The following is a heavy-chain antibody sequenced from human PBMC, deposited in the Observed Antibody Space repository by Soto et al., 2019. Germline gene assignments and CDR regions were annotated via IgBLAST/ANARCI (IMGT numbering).Heavy chain of an antibody. CDR1: GFTFENYA. CDR3: AKVNQGGDPIHYYYSYGMDV. D-gene: IGHD3-10*01. Sequence: PGGSLRLSCAASGFTFENYAMSWVRQAPGKGLEWVSGISGSGTTTYYADSVKGRFTMSRDNAKNTLYLRIDSLRAEDTAAYYCAKVNQGGDPIHYYYSYGMDVWGQGTTVTVSS. CDR2: ISGSGTTT. J-gene: IGHJ6*02. V-gene: IGHV3-23*01.